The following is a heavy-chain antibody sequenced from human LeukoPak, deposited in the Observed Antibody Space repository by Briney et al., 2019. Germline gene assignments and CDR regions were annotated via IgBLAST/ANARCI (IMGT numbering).Heavy chain of an antibody. Sequence: SETLSLTCAVYGGSFSGYYWSWIRQPPGKGLEWIGEINHSGSTNYNPSLKSRVTISVDTSKNQFSLKLSSVTAADTAIYYCARHRRVSTIPSEFDYWGQGTLVTVSS. CDR2: INHSGST. CDR3: ARHRRVSTIPSEFDY. D-gene: IGHD5/OR15-5a*01. CDR1: GGSFSGYY. J-gene: IGHJ4*02. V-gene: IGHV4-34*01.